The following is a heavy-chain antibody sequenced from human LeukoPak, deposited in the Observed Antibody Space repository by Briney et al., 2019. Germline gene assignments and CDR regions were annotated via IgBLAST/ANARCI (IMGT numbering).Heavy chain of an antibody. D-gene: IGHD2-2*01. CDR2: INHSGST. CDR1: GGSFSGYY. CDR3: ARGREVVPAAVRNNDY. Sequence: SETLSLTCAVYGGSFSGYYWIWIRQPPGKGLEWIGEINHSGSTNYNPSLKSRVTISVDTSKNQFSLKLSSVTAAGTAVYYCARGREVVPAAVRNNDYWGQGTLVTVSS. V-gene: IGHV4-34*01. J-gene: IGHJ4*02.